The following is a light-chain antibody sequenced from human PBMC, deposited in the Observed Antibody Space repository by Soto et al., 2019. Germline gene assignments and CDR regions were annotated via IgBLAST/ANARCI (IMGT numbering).Light chain of an antibody. CDR1: QSVLYSSNNKNY. CDR3: QQYGSSPWT. Sequence: DIVMTQSPDSLAVSLGERATINCKSSQSVLYSSNNKNYLAWYQQKPGQAXRXXIYGASSRATGIPDRFSGSGSGTDFTLTISRLEPEDFAVYYCQQYGSSPWTFGQGTKVDIK. J-gene: IGKJ1*01. V-gene: IGKV4-1*01. CDR2: GAS.